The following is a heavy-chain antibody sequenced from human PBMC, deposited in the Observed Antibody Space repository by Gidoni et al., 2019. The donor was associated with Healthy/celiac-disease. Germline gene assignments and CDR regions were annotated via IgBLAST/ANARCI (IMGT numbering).Heavy chain of an antibody. CDR3: AKPPVWLPSAEEGDY. CDR2: ISGRGGST. CDR1: GFTFSRYA. J-gene: IGHJ4*02. D-gene: IGHD5-18*01. Sequence: EVQLLESGGGLVQPGGSLRLSCAASGFTFSRYAMRWVRQAPGKGLEWVSAISGRGGSTYYADSVKGRFTISRDNSKNTLYLQMNSLRAEDTAVYYCAKPPVWLPSAEEGDYWGQGTLVTVSS. V-gene: IGHV3-23*01.